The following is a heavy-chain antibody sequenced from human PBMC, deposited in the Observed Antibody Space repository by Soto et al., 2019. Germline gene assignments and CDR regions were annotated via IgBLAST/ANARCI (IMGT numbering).Heavy chain of an antibody. CDR3: AREPDSPTVVTVGDY. CDR1: GGTFSSYA. J-gene: IGHJ4*02. D-gene: IGHD4-17*01. V-gene: IGHV1-69*12. Sequence: QVQLVQSGAEVKKPGSSVKVSCKASGGTFSSYAISWVRQAPGQGLEWMGGIIPIFGTANYAQKFQGRATITADESTSTAYMELSSLRSEDTAVYYCAREPDSPTVVTVGDYWCQGALVTVSS. CDR2: IIPIFGTA.